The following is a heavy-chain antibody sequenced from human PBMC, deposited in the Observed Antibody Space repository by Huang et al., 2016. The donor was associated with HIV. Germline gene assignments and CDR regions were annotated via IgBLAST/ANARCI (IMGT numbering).Heavy chain of an antibody. CDR1: GVTLSNSD. J-gene: IGHJ4*02. CDR3: AKGYPLNYFDY. Sequence: EVQLLESGGGLVQPGGSLRLSCAASGVTLSNSDIDMSGVRQAPGKGLEGVSSIFGSGGTTYYADSVKGRFTISRDTSKNTLFLQMNSLRAEDTAVYYCAKGYPLNYFDYWGQGTLVTISS. V-gene: IGHV3-23*01. CDR2: IFGSGGTT. D-gene: IGHD5-18*01.